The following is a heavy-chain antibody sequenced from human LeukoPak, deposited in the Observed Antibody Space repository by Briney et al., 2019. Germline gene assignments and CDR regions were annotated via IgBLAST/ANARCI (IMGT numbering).Heavy chain of an antibody. Sequence: ASVKDSCKVSGYTLTELSMHWVRQAPGKGLEWMGGFDPEDGETIYAQKFQGRVTMTEDTSTDTAYMELSSLRSEDTAVYYCATAYYYDSSGYPRSYYGTDVWGQGTTVTVSS. CDR2: FDPEDGET. V-gene: IGHV1-24*01. CDR3: ATAYYYDSSGYPRSYYGTDV. J-gene: IGHJ6*02. CDR1: GYTLTELS. D-gene: IGHD3-22*01.